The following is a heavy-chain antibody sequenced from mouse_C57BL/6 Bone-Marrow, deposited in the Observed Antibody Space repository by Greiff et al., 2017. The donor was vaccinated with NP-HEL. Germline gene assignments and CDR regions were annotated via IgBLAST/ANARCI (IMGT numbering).Heavy chain of an antibody. D-gene: IGHD2-4*01. Sequence: QVQLQQPGAELVKPGASVKLSCKASGYTFTSYWMHWVKQRPGQGLEWIGMIHPNSGSTNYNEKFKSKATLTVDKSSSTAYMQLSSLTSEDSAVYYCARVVYYDYLTFYYMDYWGQGTTLTVSS. J-gene: IGHJ2*01. CDR1: GYTFTSYW. CDR2: IHPNSGST. V-gene: IGHV1-64*01. CDR3: ARVVYYDYLTFYYMDY.